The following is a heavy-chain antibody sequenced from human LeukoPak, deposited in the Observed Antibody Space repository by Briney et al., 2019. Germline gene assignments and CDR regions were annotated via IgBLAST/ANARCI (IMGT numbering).Heavy chain of an antibody. CDR2: IIPIFGTA. CDR1: GGTFSSYA. V-gene: IGHV1-69*13. D-gene: IGHD3-16*01. CDR3: AREAGGYWYFDL. J-gene: IGHJ2*01. Sequence: GASVKVSCKASGGTFSSYAISWVRQAPGQGLEWIGGIIPIFGTANYAQKFQGRVTITADESTSTAYMELSSLRSEDTAVYYCAREAGGYWYFDLWGRGTLVTVSS.